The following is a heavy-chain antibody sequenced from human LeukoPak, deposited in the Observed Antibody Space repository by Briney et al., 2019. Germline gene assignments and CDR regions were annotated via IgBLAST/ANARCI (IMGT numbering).Heavy chain of an antibody. Sequence: PGGSLRLSCSASGLTFSSYEMNWVRQAPGKGLEGVSYISSSGSTIFYADSVKGRFTISRDNAKNSLYLQMNSLRAEDTAVYYCARGGTVNAFDIWGQGTMVTVSS. CDR1: GLTFSSYE. J-gene: IGHJ3*02. V-gene: IGHV3-48*03. CDR2: ISSSGSTI. CDR3: ARGGTVNAFDI.